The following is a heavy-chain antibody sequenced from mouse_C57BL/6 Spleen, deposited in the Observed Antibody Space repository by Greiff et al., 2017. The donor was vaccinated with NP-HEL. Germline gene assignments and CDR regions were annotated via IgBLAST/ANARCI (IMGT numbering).Heavy chain of an antibody. D-gene: IGHD1-1*01. CDR3: ARGFNYYGSSVGAY. V-gene: IGHV1-22*01. CDR2: INPNNGGT. Sequence: EVKLMESGPELVKPGASVKMSCKASGYTFTDYNMHWVKQSHGKSLEWIGYINPNNGGTSYNQKFKGKATLTVNKSSSTAYMELRSLTSEDSAVYYCARGFNYYGSSVGAYWGQGTLVTVSA. CDR1: GYTFTDYN. J-gene: IGHJ3*01.